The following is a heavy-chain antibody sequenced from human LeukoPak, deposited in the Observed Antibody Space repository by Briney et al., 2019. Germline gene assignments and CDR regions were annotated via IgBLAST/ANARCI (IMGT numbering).Heavy chain of an antibody. D-gene: IGHD2-15*01. V-gene: IGHV1-2*02. CDR3: AVVVAPRDDAFDI. CDR2: INPNSGGT. Sequence: ASVKVSCKASGYTFTGYYMHWVRQAPGQGLEWMGWINPNSGGTNYAQKFQGRVTISRDTSISTAYMELSRLRSDDTAVYYCAVVVAPRDDAFDIWGQGTMVTVSS. J-gene: IGHJ3*02. CDR1: GYTFTGYY.